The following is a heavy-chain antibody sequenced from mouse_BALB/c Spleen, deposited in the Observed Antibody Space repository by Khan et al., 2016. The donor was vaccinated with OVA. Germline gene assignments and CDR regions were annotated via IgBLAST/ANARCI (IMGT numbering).Heavy chain of an antibody. D-gene: IGHD1-1*02. Sequence: EVQLVESGPGLVKPSQSLSLTCTVTGYSITSDYAWNWIRQFPGNKLEWMGFISYSGNTNYNPSLKSRISITRDTSKNPFFLQLNSVTTEDTATYYCSRGYGGDFDYWGQGTTLTVSS. CDR1: GYSITSDYA. CDR3: SRGYGGDFDY. J-gene: IGHJ2*01. V-gene: IGHV3-2*02. CDR2: ISYSGNT.